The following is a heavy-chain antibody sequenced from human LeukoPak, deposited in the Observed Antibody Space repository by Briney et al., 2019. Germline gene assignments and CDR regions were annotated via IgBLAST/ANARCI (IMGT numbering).Heavy chain of an antibody. D-gene: IGHD3/OR15-3a*01. V-gene: IGHV4-39*01. CDR2: TYYSGST. CDR1: GGSIGSSRYY. J-gene: IGHJ4*02. Sequence: SETLSLTCTVSGGSIGSSRYYWDWIRQPPGKGLEWIGSTYYSGSTYYNPSLRSRVTLSMDTSTNQFFLKVSSVAATDTAVYFCARRPRTNFDFWGQGILVTVSS. CDR3: ARRPRTNFDF.